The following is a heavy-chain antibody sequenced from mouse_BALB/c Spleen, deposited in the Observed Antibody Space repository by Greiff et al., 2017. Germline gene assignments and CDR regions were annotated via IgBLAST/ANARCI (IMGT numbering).Heavy chain of an antibody. CDR1: GFTFSDYY. CDR3: ARDFPYYYGSSYGYFDV. Sequence: EVKLVESGGGLVKPGGSLKLSCAASGFTFSDYYMYWVRQTPEKRLEWVATISDGGSYTYYPDSVKGRFTISRDNAKNNLYLQMSSLKSEDTAMYYCARDFPYYYGSSYGYFDVWGAGTTVTVSS. CDR2: ISDGGSYT. V-gene: IGHV5-4*02. J-gene: IGHJ1*01. D-gene: IGHD1-1*01.